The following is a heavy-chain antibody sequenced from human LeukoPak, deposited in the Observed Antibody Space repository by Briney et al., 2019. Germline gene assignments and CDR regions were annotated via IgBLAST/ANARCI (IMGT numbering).Heavy chain of an antibody. CDR2: ISTSSSYI. Sequence: GGSLRLSCAASGFTFSSYSMNWVRQAPGKGLEWVSSISTSSSYIYYADSVKGRFTISRDNAKNSLCLQMSSLRAEDTAVYYCARDLVSDYWGQGTLVTVPS. CDR3: ARDLVSDY. D-gene: IGHD3-9*01. CDR1: GFTFSSYS. V-gene: IGHV3-21*01. J-gene: IGHJ4*02.